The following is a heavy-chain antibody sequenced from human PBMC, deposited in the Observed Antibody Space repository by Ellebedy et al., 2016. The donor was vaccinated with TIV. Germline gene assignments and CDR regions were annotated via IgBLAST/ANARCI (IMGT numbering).Heavy chain of an antibody. CDR3: AKDNYDYVWGSYRELNYYYYYGMDV. D-gene: IGHD3-16*01. CDR1: GFTFSSYS. J-gene: IGHJ6*02. Sequence: GGSLRLXXAASGFTFSSYSMNWVRQAPGKGLEWVSSISSSSSYIYYADSVKGRFTISRDNAKNSLYLQMNSLRAEDTAVYYCAKDNYDYVWGSYRELNYYYYYGMDVWGQGTTVTVSS. V-gene: IGHV3-21*01. CDR2: ISSSSSYI.